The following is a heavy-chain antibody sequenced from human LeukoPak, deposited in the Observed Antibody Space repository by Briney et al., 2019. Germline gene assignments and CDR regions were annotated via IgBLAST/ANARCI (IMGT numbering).Heavy chain of an antibody. CDR1: GFTFSSYE. J-gene: IGHJ4*02. V-gene: IGHV3-48*03. D-gene: IGHD3-10*01. Sequence: GGSLRLSCAASGFTFSSYEMNWVRQAPGKGLEWVSYISSSGSTIYYADSVKGRFTISRDNAKNSLYLQMNSLRAEDTAVYYCARIYYYGSGSYLDYWGQGTLVTVSS. CDR2: ISSSGSTI. CDR3: ARIYYYGSGSYLDY.